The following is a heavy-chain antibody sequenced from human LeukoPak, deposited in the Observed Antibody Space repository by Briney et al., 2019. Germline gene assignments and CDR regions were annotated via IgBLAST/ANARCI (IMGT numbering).Heavy chain of an antibody. D-gene: IGHD6-19*01. CDR3: ARPPYSSGLGGNWFDP. Sequence: SETLSLTCAVYGGSFSGYYWSWIRQPPGKGLEWIGEINHSGSTNYNPSLKSRVTISVDTSKNQFSLKLSSVTAADTAVYYCARPPYSSGLGGNWFDPWGQGTLVTVSS. V-gene: IGHV4-34*01. CDR2: INHSGST. CDR1: GGSFSGYY. J-gene: IGHJ5*02.